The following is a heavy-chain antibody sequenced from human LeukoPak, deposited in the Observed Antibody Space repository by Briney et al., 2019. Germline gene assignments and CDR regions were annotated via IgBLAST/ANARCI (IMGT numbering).Heavy chain of an antibody. CDR2: ISSSSSYI. CDR1: GFTFSSYS. J-gene: IGHJ5*02. CDR3: ARDAFGGVIVMNWFDP. Sequence: PGGSLRLSCAASGFTFSSYSMNWVRQAPGKGLEWVSSISSSSSYIYYADSVKGRFTISRDNAKNSLYLQMNSLRAEDTAVYYCARDAFGGVIVMNWFDPWGQGTLVTVSS. D-gene: IGHD3-16*02. V-gene: IGHV3-21*01.